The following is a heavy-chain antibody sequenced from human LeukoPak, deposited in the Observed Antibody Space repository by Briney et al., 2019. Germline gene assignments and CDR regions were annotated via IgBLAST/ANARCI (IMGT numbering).Heavy chain of an antibody. D-gene: IGHD4-17*01. Sequence: ASVKVSCKVSGYTLTELSMHLVRQAPGRGLEWMGGFDPEDGETIYAQKFQGRVTMTEDTSTDTAYMELSSLRSEDTAVYYCATGATTVTNYFDYWGQGTLVTVSS. CDR3: ATGATTVTNYFDY. V-gene: IGHV1-24*01. CDR2: FDPEDGET. CDR1: GYTLTELS. J-gene: IGHJ4*02.